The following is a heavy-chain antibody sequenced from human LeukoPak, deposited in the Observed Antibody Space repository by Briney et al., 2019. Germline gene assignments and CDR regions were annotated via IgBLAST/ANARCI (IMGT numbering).Heavy chain of an antibody. CDR1: GYTFTSYD. Sequence: ASVTVSCKASGYTFTSYDINWVRQAPGQGLEWMGWMNPNSGNTGYAQKFQGRVTMTRNTSISTAYMELSSLRSEDTAVYYCARDVAARPFHYYGMDVWGQGTTVTVSS. CDR2: MNPNSGNT. J-gene: IGHJ6*02. V-gene: IGHV1-8*01. D-gene: IGHD6-6*01. CDR3: ARDVAARPFHYYGMDV.